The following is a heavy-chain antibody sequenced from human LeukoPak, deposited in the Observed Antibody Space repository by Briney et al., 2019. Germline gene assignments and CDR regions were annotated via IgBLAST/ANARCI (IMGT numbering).Heavy chain of an antibody. J-gene: IGHJ4*02. CDR3: AGGARRQQPFDY. CDR1: GFTVSSNY. Sequence: GGSLRLSCAASGFTVSSNYMSWVRQAPGKGLEWVSVIYSGGSIYYADSVKGRFTISRDNSKNTLYLQMNSLRAEDTAVYYCAGGARRQQPFDYWGQGTLVTVSS. V-gene: IGHV3-66*01. D-gene: IGHD6-13*01. CDR2: IYSGGSI.